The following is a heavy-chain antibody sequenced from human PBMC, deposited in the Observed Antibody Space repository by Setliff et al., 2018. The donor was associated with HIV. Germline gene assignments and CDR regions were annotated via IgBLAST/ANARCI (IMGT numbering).Heavy chain of an antibody. CDR2: IYYTGTT. CDR3: AKPYYDISGYYFYYFDY. J-gene: IGHJ4*02. V-gene: IGHV4-39*01. D-gene: IGHD3-22*01. Sequence: SETLSLTCTVSGGSISSRSNYWGWIRQPPGKGLEWIGTIYYTGTTYYNPSLQSRVTLSVDTSKNQFSLKLSSVTAADTAFYYCAKPYYDISGYYFYYFDYWGQGTLVTSPQ. CDR1: GGSISSRSNY.